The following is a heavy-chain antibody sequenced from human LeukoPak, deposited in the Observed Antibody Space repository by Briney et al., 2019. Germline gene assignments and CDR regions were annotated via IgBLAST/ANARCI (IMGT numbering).Heavy chain of an antibody. D-gene: IGHD2-21*01. CDR2: MYRGDRT. J-gene: IGHJ4*02. CDR1: GVTVSSYY. V-gene: IGHV3-66*01. Sequence: GGSLRLSCAVSGVTVSSYYMSWVRQAPGKGLEWVSFMYRGDRTYYADSVKGRFTMSRDDMKKTVYLQMDSLRAEDTAVYYCAGSHCAGDSCNSIARWGQGTLVTVSP. CDR3: AGSHCAGDSCNSIAR.